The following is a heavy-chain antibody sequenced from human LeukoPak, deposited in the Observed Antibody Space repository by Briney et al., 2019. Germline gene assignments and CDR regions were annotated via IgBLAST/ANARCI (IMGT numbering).Heavy chain of an antibody. CDR3: AKDLHWGGR. V-gene: IGHV3-48*01. D-gene: IGHD7-27*01. CDR1: GFTFNSYS. CDR2: ILSSSSPI. J-gene: IGHJ4*02. Sequence: GGTLRLSCAASGFTFNSYSMNCVRQAPGKGLEWVSYILSSSSPIYYADSVKCRFTISRDNSKNTLYLQMNSLRAKDTAVYYCAKDLHWGGRWGQGTLVTVSS.